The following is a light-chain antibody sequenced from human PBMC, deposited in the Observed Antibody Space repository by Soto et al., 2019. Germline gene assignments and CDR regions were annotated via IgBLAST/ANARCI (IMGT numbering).Light chain of an antibody. Sequence: QSVLTQPASVTGSPGQSIAISCTASSSDVGIYNYVSWYQQHSGKVPKLIIYEVSNRPSGVSNRFSGSKSGNTASLTISGLQAEDEADYYCSSYTTSSTRGFGTGTKVTVL. V-gene: IGLV2-14*01. J-gene: IGLJ1*01. CDR2: EVS. CDR3: SSYTTSSTRG. CDR1: SSDVGIYNY.